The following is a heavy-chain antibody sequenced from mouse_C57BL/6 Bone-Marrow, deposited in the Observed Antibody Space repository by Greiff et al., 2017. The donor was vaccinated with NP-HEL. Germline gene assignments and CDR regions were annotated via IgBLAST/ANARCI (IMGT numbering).Heavy chain of an antibody. CDR2: IWRGGST. D-gene: IGHD1-1*01. J-gene: IGHJ2*01. CDR1: GFSLTSYG. CDR3: AKGGSSYNFFDY. Sequence: VKLMESGPGLVQPSQSLSITCTVSGFSLTSYGVHWVRQSPGKGLEWLGVIWRGGSTDYNAAFMSRLSITKDNSKSQVYFKMNSLQADDTAIYYCAKGGSSYNFFDYWGQGTTLTVSS. V-gene: IGHV2-5*01.